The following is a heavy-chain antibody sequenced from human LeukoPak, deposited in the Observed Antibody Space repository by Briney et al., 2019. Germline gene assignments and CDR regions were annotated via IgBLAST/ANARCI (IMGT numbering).Heavy chain of an antibody. CDR1: GFTFSSYS. J-gene: IGHJ4*02. Sequence: GGSLRLSCAASGFTFSSYSMNWVRQAPGKGLEWVSSISSSSSYIYYADSVKGRFTISRDNAKNSLYLQMNSLRAEDTAVYYCARGSGGYNYEADYWGQGTPVTVSS. V-gene: IGHV3-21*01. CDR2: ISSSSSYI. D-gene: IGHD5-12*01. CDR3: ARGSGGYNYEADY.